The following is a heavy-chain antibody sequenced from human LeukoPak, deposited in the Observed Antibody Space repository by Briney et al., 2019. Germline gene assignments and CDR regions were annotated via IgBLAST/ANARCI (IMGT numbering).Heavy chain of an antibody. CDR1: GYXLSSNY. D-gene: IGHD3-10*01. CDR3: ARGKDTTIIREFIILIDY. Sequence: PGASVKVSCKASGYXLSSNYIHWVRQAPGQGLKWMGIINPSRGTTTYAQKFEGRVTMTGDTSTSTVYMELNSLRSEDTAVYYCARGKDTTIIREFIILIDYWGQGTLVTVAS. CDR2: INPSRGTT. J-gene: IGHJ4*02. V-gene: IGHV1-46*01.